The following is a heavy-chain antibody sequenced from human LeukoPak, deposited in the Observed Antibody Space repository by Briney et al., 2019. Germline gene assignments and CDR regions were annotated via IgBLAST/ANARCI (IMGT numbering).Heavy chain of an antibody. V-gene: IGHV3-43*01. CDR3: AKDKWLRGYYYYYMDV. J-gene: IGHJ6*03. Sequence: GGSLRLSCAASGFTFDDYNMHWVRQAPGKGLEWVSLITWDGDSTYYADSVEGRFTISRDNSKNSLYLQMNSLRTEDTALYYCAKDKWLRGYYYYYMDVWGKGTTVTVSS. CDR2: ITWDGDST. CDR1: GFTFDDYN. D-gene: IGHD5-12*01.